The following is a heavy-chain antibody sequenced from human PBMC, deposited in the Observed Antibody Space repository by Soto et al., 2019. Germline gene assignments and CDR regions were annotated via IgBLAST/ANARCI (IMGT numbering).Heavy chain of an antibody. CDR1: GFTFTSPA. CDR2: IVVSSGNT. CDR3: AADRSGGYYGSGSYYNVYMDV. V-gene: IGHV1-58*02. D-gene: IGHD3-10*01. Sequence: SVKVSCKASGFTFTSPAMQWVRQARGQRLEWIGWIVVSSGNTNYAQKFQERVTITRDMSTSTAYMELSSLRSEDTAVYYCAADRSGGYYGSGSYYNVYMDVWGKGTTVTVSS. J-gene: IGHJ6*03.